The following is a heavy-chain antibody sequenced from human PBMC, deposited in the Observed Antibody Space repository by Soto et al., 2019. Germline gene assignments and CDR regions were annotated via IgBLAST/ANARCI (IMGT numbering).Heavy chain of an antibody. CDR2: ISARNGDT. Sequence: GGSVKVSCKASDYTFPSYGINWVRQSPLQCLEWMGWISARNGDTNFAQKFQDRVTMTTDTSTTTAYMELRSLRSDDTAVYYCARDGRLLQYSSIPFMDVWGQGTTVTVSS. CDR1: DYTFPSYG. D-gene: IGHD3-3*01. J-gene: IGHJ6*02. V-gene: IGHV1-18*01. CDR3: ARDGRLLQYSSIPFMDV.